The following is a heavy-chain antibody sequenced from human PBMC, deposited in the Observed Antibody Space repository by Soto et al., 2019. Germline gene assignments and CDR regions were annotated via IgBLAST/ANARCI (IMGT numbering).Heavy chain of an antibody. V-gene: IGHV4-59*01. Sequence: SETLSLTCTVSGGSISSYYWSWIRQPPGKGLEWIGYIYYSGSTNYNPSLKSRVTISVDTSKNQFSLKLSSVTAADTAVYYCARDPGGPHLMGFDYWGQGTLVTVSS. CDR3: ARDPGGPHLMGFDY. J-gene: IGHJ4*02. CDR2: IYYSGST. CDR1: GGSISSYY.